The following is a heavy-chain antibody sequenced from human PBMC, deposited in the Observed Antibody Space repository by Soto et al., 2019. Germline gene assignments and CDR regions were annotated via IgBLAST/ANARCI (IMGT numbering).Heavy chain of an antibody. CDR1: GDTFSTYT. V-gene: IGHV1-69*13. D-gene: IGHD3-22*01. J-gene: IGHJ3*02. CDR2: IIPRSATS. CDR3: AREHRITMIVVAPPGAFDI. Sequence: SVKVSCKASGDTFSTYTITWIRQAPGQGLEWMGGIIPRSATSKYAQKFQGRVTITADESTSTVYMELSTLRPEDTAVYYCAREHRITMIVVAPPGAFDIWGQGTMVTVSS.